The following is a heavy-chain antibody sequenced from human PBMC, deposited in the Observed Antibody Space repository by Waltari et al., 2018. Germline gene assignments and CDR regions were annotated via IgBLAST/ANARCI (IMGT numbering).Heavy chain of an antibody. J-gene: IGHJ4*02. Sequence: EVQLVESGGGLVQPGGSLRLSCAASGFTFSDSLMNWVRQAPGKGLEWVGNIKQDGSEKYYGDSVKGRFTISRDNTKNSLYLQMNSLRAEDTAVYYCARVTRNSPPDYWGQGTLVTVSS. V-gene: IGHV3-7*04. CDR3: ARVTRNSPPDY. CDR1: GFTFSDSL. D-gene: IGHD2-2*01. CDR2: IKQDGSEK.